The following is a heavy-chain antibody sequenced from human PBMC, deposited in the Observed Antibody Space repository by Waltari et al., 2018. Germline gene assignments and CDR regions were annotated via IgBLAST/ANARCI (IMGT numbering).Heavy chain of an antibody. CDR1: GFTFSSYS. CDR2: ISSSSSYI. D-gene: IGHD2-8*01. J-gene: IGHJ6*02. Sequence: EVQLVESGGGLVKPGGSLRLSCAASGFTFSSYSMNWVRQAPGKGLEWVSSISSSSSYIYYADSVKGRFTISRDNAKNSLYLQMNSLRAEDTAVYYCARDIVLMVYALHRYYGMDVWGQGTTVTVSS. CDR3: ARDIVLMVYALHRYYGMDV. V-gene: IGHV3-21*01.